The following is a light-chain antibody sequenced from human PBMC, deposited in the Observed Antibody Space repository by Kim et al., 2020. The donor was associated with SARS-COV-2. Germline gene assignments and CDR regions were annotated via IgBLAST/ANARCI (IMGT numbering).Light chain of an antibody. CDR2: DVT. CDR1: YTY. Sequence: YTYVSWYHQHPGTVPNPIIYDVTKRPSGVSSRFSGFKSDNTASLPISGLQTEDEATYHCSSYTSSSDVIFGGGTQLTVL. J-gene: IGLJ2*01. CDR3: SSYTSSSDVI. V-gene: IGLV2-14*03.